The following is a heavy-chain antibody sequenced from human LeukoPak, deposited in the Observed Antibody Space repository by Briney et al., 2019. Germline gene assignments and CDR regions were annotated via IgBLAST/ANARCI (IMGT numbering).Heavy chain of an antibody. V-gene: IGHV3-21*01. D-gene: IGHD2-15*01. Sequence: PGGSLRLSCAASGFTFSSYSMNWVRQAPGKGLEWVSSISSSSSYIYYADSVKGRFTISRDNAKDSLYLQMDSLRPEDTAAHYCAKDHRVCSGGSCYFSYYYYMDVWGKGTTVTVSS. CDR1: GFTFSSYS. CDR2: ISSSSSYI. CDR3: AKDHRVCSGGSCYFSYYYYMDV. J-gene: IGHJ6*03.